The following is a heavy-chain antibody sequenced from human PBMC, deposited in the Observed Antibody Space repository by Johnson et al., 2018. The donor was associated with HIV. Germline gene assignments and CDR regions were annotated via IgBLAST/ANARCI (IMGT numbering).Heavy chain of an antibody. V-gene: IGHV3-30*07. D-gene: IGHD1-14*01. Sequence: QLQLVESGGGVVQPGRSLRLSCAASGFTFSNYAMHWVRQAPGKGLEWVAVISYDGSYKYYADSVKGRFTISRDNSKNTLSLHMNSLRAEDTAVYYCARGRSGILILDDAFDIWGQGTIVTVSS. J-gene: IGHJ3*02. CDR2: ISYDGSYK. CDR1: GFTFSNYA. CDR3: ARGRSGILILDDAFDI.